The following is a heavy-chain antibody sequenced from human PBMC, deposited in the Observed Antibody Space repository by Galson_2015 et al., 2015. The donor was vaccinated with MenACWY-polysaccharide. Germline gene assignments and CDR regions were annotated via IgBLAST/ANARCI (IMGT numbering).Heavy chain of an antibody. CDR1: GDSITSASFD. V-gene: IGHV4-39*07. Sequence: SESLSLTCGISGDSITSASFDGAWMRQPPGKGLEWIGSMSYRGNTYYNPSLKSRVTMSVDMSKNQFSLDLTSVTAADTAVYYCARVCGSRRCLDVWGQGTTVTVSS. D-gene: IGHD2-2*01. J-gene: IGHJ6*02. CDR2: MSYRGNT. CDR3: ARVCGSRRCLDV.